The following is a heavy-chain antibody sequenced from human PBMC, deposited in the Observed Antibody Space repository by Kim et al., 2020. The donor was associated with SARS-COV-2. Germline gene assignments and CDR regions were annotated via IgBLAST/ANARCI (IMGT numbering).Heavy chain of an antibody. CDR3: ARTTVVTPLVDY. V-gene: IGHV1-18*01. Sequence: NYAQKLQGRVTMTTDTSTSTAYMELRSLRSDDTAVYYCARTTVVTPLVDYWGQGTLVTVSS. D-gene: IGHD4-17*01. J-gene: IGHJ4*02.